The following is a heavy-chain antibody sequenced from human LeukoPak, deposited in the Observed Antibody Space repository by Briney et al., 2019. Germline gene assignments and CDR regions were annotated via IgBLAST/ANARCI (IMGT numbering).Heavy chain of an antibody. D-gene: IGHD5-18*01. CDR3: ARDLISGGYSP. CDR2: IIPILGIA. J-gene: IGHJ5*02. CDR1: GGSFSSYT. V-gene: IGHV1-69*04. Sequence: SVKVSCKASGGSFSSYTISWVRQAPGQRLEWMGRIIPILGIANYAQKFQGRVTITADKSTSTAYMELSSLRSEDTAVYYCARDLISGGYSPWGQGTLVTVSS.